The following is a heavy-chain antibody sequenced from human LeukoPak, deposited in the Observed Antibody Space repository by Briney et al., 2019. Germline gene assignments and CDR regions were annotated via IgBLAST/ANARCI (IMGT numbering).Heavy chain of an antibody. Sequence: PSETLSLTCTVSGYSISRGYYWAWIRQAPGKGLEWIGSIYHSGYTHYNPSLKSRVAMSVDTSKKQFSLKLSSVTAADTAVYYCARDRPYSQWLDHWGQGTLVIVSS. J-gene: IGHJ5*02. CDR1: GYSISRGYY. D-gene: IGHD2-15*01. CDR3: ARDRPYSQWLDH. V-gene: IGHV4-38-2*02. CDR2: IYHSGYT.